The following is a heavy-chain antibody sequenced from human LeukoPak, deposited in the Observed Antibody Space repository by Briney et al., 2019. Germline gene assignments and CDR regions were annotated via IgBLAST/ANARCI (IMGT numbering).Heavy chain of an antibody. J-gene: IGHJ4*02. CDR3: ARDLIHRSGEANY. CDR2: ISSSGSST. V-gene: IGHV3-11*05. Sequence: GGSLRLSCATSGFTFSDFYMSWIRQAAGKALEWISYISSSGSSTNYADSVKGRFTISRDNAKNSLYLQMNSLRAEDTAVYYCARDLIHRSGEANYWGWGTLVTVSS. D-gene: IGHD3-22*01. CDR1: GFTFSDFY.